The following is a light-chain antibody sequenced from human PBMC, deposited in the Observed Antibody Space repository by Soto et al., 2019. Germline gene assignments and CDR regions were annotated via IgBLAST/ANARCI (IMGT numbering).Light chain of an antibody. CDR1: QSVSSSY. Sequence: VLTQSPCTLSLYPGERATLSCRASQSVSSSYLAWYQQKPGQAPRLLIYGASSRATGIPDRFSGSGSGTDFTLTISRLEPDDFAVYYSQPSGISGTFGQATMV. V-gene: IGKV3-20*01. CDR3: QPSGISGT. CDR2: GAS. J-gene: IGKJ1*01.